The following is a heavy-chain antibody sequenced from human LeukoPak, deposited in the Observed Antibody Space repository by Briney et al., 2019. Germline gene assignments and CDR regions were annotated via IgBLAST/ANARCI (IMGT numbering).Heavy chain of an antibody. Sequence: PSETLSLTCTVSGGSVSSKNYYWDWIRQPPGKGLEWIGSISDGGNTYYNPSLKSRVTISVDTSKNEFSLKFRSVTAADTAVYYCATTGDYWFFDLWAVAPWSLSPQ. CDR3: ATTGDYWFFDL. J-gene: IGHJ2*01. CDR2: ISDGGNT. V-gene: IGHV4-39*01. D-gene: IGHD7-27*01. CDR1: GGSVSSKNYY.